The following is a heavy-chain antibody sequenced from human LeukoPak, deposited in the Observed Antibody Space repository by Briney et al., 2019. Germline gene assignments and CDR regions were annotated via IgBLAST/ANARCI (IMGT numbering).Heavy chain of an antibody. J-gene: IGHJ4*02. CDR3: ARSDPLGYSGYDPDFDY. CDR1: GGSISSGSYY. V-gene: IGHV4-61*02. D-gene: IGHD5-12*01. Sequence: PSETLSLTCTVSGGSISSGSYYWSWIRQPAGKGLEWIGRIYTSGSTNYNPSLKSRVTISVDTSKNQFSLKLSSVTAADTAVYYCARSDPLGYSGYDPDFDYWGQGTLVTVSS. CDR2: IYTSGST.